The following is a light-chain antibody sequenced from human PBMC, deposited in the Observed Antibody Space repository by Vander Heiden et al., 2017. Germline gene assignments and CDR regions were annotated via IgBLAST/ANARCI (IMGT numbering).Light chain of an antibody. J-gene: IGKJ4*01. V-gene: IGKV3-11*01. CDR1: QRVSSY. CDR3: QQGRNWPPPT. CDR2: DAS. Sequence: EIVLTQSPATLFLSPGERATISCRASQRVSSYLAWSQQKPGQAPRLLIEDASNRANGIPAKFSGHGSGTDFPLTISSLEPEDFAVYYCQQGRNWPPPTFGGGTKVEIK.